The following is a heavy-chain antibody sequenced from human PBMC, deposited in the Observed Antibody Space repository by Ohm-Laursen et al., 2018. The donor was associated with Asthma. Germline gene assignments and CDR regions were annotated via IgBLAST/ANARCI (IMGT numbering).Heavy chain of an antibody. J-gene: IGHJ5*02. D-gene: IGHD1-26*01. CDR2: ISSSSSYT. Sequence: SLRLSCAASGFTFSDYYMSWIRQAPGKGLEWVSFISSSSSYTNYADSVKGRFTISRDNAKNSLYLQMNSLRAEDTAVYYCARDVNVGATQGNWFDPWGQGTLVTVSS. CDR3: ARDVNVGATQGNWFDP. V-gene: IGHV3-11*06. CDR1: GFTFSDYY.